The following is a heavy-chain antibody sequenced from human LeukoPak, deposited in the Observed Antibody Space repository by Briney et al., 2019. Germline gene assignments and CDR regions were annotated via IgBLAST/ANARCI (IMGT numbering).Heavy chain of an antibody. CDR2: ISYSGST. CDR3: ARELISSRAAFDT. D-gene: IGHD3-10*01. Sequence: SETLSLTCTVSGGSISSNNYYWGWIRQPPGKGLEWVASISYSGSTYYNPSLKSRITISADTSKNQFSLRLTSVTAADTAVYYCARELISSRAAFDTWGQGTVVTVSS. CDR1: GGSISSNNYY. J-gene: IGHJ3*02. V-gene: IGHV4-39*01.